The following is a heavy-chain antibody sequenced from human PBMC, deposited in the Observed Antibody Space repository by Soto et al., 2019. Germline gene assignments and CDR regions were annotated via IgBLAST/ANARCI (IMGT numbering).Heavy chain of an antibody. J-gene: IGHJ6*02. CDR1: GGTFSSYA. V-gene: IGHV1-69*01. CDR2: IIPIFGTA. Sequence: QVQLVQSGAEVKKPGSSVKVSCKASGGTFSSYAISWVRQAPGQGLEWMGGIIPIFGTANYAQKFQCRVTITADESTSTAYMELSSLRSEDTAVYYCARDDIVVVPAAIGDYYYGMDVWGQGTTVTVSS. D-gene: IGHD2-2*02. CDR3: ARDDIVVVPAAIGDYYYGMDV.